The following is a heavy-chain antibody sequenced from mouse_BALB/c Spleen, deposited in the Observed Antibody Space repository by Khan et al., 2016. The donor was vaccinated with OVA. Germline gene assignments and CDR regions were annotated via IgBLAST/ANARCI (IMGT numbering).Heavy chain of an antibody. D-gene: IGHD2-14*01. CDR1: GFSLSSYN. Sequence: QVQLKESGPGLVAPSQSLSITCTVSGFSLSSYNIHWVRQPPAKGLEWLGMIWGGGGTDYISTLKARQSISKDNSKSQVFLTMNRRQTDDSAMYYCARAYYRSDGYYAMDYWGQGTSVTVSS. V-gene: IGHV2-6-4*01. CDR3: ARAYYRSDGYYAMDY. CDR2: IWGGGGT. J-gene: IGHJ4*01.